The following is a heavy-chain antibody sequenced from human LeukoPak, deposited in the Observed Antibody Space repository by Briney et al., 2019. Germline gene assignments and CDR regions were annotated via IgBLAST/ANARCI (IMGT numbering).Heavy chain of an antibody. D-gene: IGHD4-17*01. CDR1: GFTFSSCS. CDR2: ISSSSNFI. J-gene: IGHJ3*02. V-gene: IGHV3-21*01. CDR3: ARAISDYDASDI. Sequence: PGGSLRLSCAASGFTFSSCSMNWVRQTPGKGLEWVSSISSSSNFIYYADSVKGRFTISRDNAKNSLYLQMNSLRAEDTAVYYCARAISDYDASDIWGQGTMVTVSS.